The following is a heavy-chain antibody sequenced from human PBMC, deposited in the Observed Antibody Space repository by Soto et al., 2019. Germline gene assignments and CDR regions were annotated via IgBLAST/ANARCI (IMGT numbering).Heavy chain of an antibody. CDR1: GGSISDDTYY. CDR2: IYYSGTS. V-gene: IGHV4-39*01. D-gene: IGHD2-2*01. Sequence: QLQLQESGPGLVKPSETLSLTCTVTGGSISDDTYYWGWIRQPPGKGLEWIGSIYYSGTSSYNPSIKSRVTMSVDTSKKQLSLRLSSVTAADTAVYYCARLHCDSPNCVPLDPWGQGTLVTVSS. CDR3: ARLHCDSPNCVPLDP. J-gene: IGHJ5*02.